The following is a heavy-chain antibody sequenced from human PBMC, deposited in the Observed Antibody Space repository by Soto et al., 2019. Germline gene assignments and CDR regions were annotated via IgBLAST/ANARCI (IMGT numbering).Heavy chain of an antibody. J-gene: IGHJ6*02. CDR1: GGTFSSYA. V-gene: IGHV1-69*01. D-gene: IGHD2-15*01. CDR3: VRRGGYCSGGSCDYYYYGMDV. Sequence: QVQLVQSGAEVKKPGSSVKVSCKASGGTFSSYAISWVRQAPGQGLEWMGGIIPIFGTANYAQKFQGRVTITADESTSTAYMELSSLRSEDTAAYYCVRRGGYCSGGSCDYYYYGMDVWGQGTTVTVSS. CDR2: IIPIFGTA.